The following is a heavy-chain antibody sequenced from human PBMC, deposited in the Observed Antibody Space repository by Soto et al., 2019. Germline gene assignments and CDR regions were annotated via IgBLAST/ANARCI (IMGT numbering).Heavy chain of an antibody. Sequence: PVGSLRLSCAASGFTLSSYAMSWVRQAPGKGLEWVSAISGSGGSTYYADFVMVRFTISRDNARNMLYMQMDSLKVKDTAVYYCARDETGPDVWRQGTTVTVSS. V-gene: IGHV3-23*01. CDR3: ARDETGPDV. J-gene: IGHJ6*02. CDR1: GFTLSSYA. CDR2: ISGSGGST.